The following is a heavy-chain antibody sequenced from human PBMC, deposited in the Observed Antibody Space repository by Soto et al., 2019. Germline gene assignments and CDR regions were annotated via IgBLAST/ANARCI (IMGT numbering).Heavy chain of an antibody. CDR3: ARAGSSGWHNWFDP. V-gene: IGHV4-59*01. CDR1: GGSISSYY. Sequence: QVQLQESGPGLVKPSETLSLTCTVSGGSISSYYWSWIRQPPGKGLEWLGYICYSGSSNYKPSLKSRVTISVDTSKNQFSLKLSSVTAADTAVYYCARAGSSGWHNWFDPWGQGTLVTVSS. CDR2: ICYSGSS. D-gene: IGHD6-19*01. J-gene: IGHJ5*02.